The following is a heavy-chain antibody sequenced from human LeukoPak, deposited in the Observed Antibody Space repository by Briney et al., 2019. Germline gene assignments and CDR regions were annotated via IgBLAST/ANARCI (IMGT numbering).Heavy chain of an antibody. CDR1: GGSISSGRYY. V-gene: IGHV4-61*02. Sequence: SQTLSLTCTVSGGSISSGRYYWSWIRQPAGKGLEWIGRIYTSGNTNYNPSLKSRVTISVDTSKNQSSLKLSSVTAADTAVYYCARETLAGRPSLSEYYFDYWGQGTLVTVSS. CDR2: IYTSGNT. CDR3: ARETLAGRPSLSEYYFDY. D-gene: IGHD6-6*01. J-gene: IGHJ4*02.